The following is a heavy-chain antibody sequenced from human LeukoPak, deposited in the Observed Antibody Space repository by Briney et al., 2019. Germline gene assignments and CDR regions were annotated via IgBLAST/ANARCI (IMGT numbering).Heavy chain of an antibody. V-gene: IGHV3-11*01. J-gene: IGHJ4*02. Sequence: GGSLRLSCVASGFIFSDYYMSWIRQTPGKGLEWISYISYTYSDIYYADFVRGRFTISRDNAKNSLYLQMNNLRAEDTAVYYCASGSSSVGYWGQGTRVAVSS. CDR3: ASGSSSVGY. CDR1: GFIFSDYY. D-gene: IGHD6-6*01. CDR2: ISYTYSDI.